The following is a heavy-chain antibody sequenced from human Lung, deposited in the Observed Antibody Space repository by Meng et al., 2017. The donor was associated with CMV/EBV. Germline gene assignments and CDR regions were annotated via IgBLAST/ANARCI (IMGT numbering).Heavy chain of an antibody. D-gene: IGHD2-21*02. CDR3: ARDYGECSLSDCHQCFYGLDV. Sequence: ASVXVSXKASGYTFTNYFIHWVRQAPGQGLEWVGVISPSGESRNYAPRFQGSVTMTSDSSASTVYMALLSLKSEDTAVYFCARDYGECSLSDCHQCFYGLDVWXQGTPVTVSS. CDR1: GYTFTNYF. V-gene: IGHV1-46*01. J-gene: IGHJ5*02. CDR2: ISPSGESR.